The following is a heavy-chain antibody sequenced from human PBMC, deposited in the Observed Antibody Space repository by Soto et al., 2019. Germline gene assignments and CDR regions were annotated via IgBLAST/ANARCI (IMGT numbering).Heavy chain of an antibody. J-gene: IGHJ6*02. Sequence: PGGSLRLSCVASGITFGSRAMSWVRQAPGEGLEWVSTITDTGGDTKYADSVRGRFIISRDNSKNRLYLQMNSLRAEDTAVYYCASDLVGASDSYGLDVWGQGTPVTVSS. CDR2: ITDTGGDT. CDR1: GITFGSRA. CDR3: ASDLVGASDSYGLDV. D-gene: IGHD1-26*01. V-gene: IGHV3-23*01.